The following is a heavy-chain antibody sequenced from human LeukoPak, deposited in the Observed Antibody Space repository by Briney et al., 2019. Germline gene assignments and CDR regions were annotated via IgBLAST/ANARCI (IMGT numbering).Heavy chain of an antibody. CDR1: RFTLSNYW. CDR2: IKQDGGET. Sequence: GGSLRLSCAASRFTLSNYWMSWVRQAPGKGLEWVANIKQDGGETYYVDSVKGRFTISRDNAKNSLSLQMNSLRAEYTAVYYCARQRGSGCLDYWGQGTLVTVSS. D-gene: IGHD6-19*01. J-gene: IGHJ4*02. V-gene: IGHV3-7*01. CDR3: ARQRGSGCLDY.